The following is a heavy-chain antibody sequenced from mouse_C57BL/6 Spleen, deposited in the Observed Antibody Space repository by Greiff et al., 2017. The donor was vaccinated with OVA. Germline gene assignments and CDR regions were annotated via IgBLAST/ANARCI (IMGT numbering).Heavy chain of an antibody. CDR2: IDPSDSYT. J-gene: IGHJ4*01. CDR1: GYTFTSYW. Sequence: QVQLQQPGAELVKPGASVKLSCKASGYTFTSYWMQWVKQRPGQGLEWIGEIDPSDSYTNYNQKFKGKATLTVDTSSSTAYMQLSSLTSEDSAVYYCARFRSNPYYAMDYWGQGTSVTVSS. CDR3: ARFRSNPYYAMDY. D-gene: IGHD2-5*01. V-gene: IGHV1-50*01.